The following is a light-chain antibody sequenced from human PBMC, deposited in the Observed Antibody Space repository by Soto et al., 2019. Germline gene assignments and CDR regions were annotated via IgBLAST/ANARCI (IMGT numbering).Light chain of an antibody. J-gene: IGKJ1*01. V-gene: IGKV1-5*03. Sequence: DIQMTQSPSTLSGSVGDRVTITCRASQTISSWLAWYQQKPGKAPKLLIYKASTLKSGVPSRFSGSGSGTDFTLTINYLQSEDFATYYCQPYNSYSRTFGQGTKVDIK. CDR1: QTISSW. CDR3: QPYNSYSRT. CDR2: KAS.